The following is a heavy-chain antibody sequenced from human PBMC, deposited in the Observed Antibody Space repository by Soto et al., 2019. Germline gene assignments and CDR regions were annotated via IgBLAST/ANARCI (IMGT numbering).Heavy chain of an antibody. V-gene: IGHV3-15*07. Sequence: EVQLVESGGGLVKPGESLRLSCAASDLSFSNAYINWVRQAPGKGLEWVGRIKSKTDGGTIDYAAPVKGRLIISRDASSNTVYLQMNSLKTEDTDVYYCTTRGALGYWGQGTLVTVSS. D-gene: IGHD2-15*01. CDR3: TTRGALGY. CDR1: DLSFSNAY. J-gene: IGHJ4*02. CDR2: IKSKTDGGTI.